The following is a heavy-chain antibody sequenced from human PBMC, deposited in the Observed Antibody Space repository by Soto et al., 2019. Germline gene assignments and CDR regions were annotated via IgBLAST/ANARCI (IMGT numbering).Heavy chain of an antibody. J-gene: IGHJ5*01. D-gene: IGHD2-15*01. CDR3: ARDDLYCSGGSCYHPGWFDS. V-gene: IGHV4-34*01. Sequence: KPSETLSLTCAVYGGSFSGYYWSWIRQPPGKGLEWIGEINHSGSTNYNPSLKSRVTISVDTSKNQFSLKLSSVTAADTAAYYCARDDLYCSGGSCYHPGWFDSWGQGTLVIVSS. CDR2: INHSGST. CDR1: GGSFSGYY.